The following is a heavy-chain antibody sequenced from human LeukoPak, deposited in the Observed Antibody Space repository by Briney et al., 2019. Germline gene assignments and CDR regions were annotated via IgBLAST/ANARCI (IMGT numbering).Heavy chain of an antibody. V-gene: IGHV3-20*04. Sequence: GGSLRLSCAASGFPFDDYGMSWVRQAPGKGLEWVSGINWNGGSTGYADSVKGRFTISRDNAKNSLYLQMNSLRAEDTALYYCARYGEYSGSEYYYMDVWGKGTTVTVSS. CDR3: ARYGEYSGSEYYYMDV. D-gene: IGHD5-12*01. CDR2: INWNGGST. CDR1: GFPFDDYG. J-gene: IGHJ6*03.